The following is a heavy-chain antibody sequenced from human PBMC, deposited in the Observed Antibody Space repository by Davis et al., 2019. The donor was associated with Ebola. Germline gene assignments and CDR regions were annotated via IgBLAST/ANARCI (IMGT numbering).Heavy chain of an antibody. J-gene: IGHJ6*02. Sequence: GESLKISCAASGFTFSSYWMHWVRQAPGKGLVWVSRINSDGSSTSYADSVKGRFTISRDNAKNTLYLQMNSLRAEETAVYYCARARYCSGGSCWGMDVWGQGTTVTVSS. CDR3: ARARYCSGGSCWGMDV. CDR1: GFTFSSYW. D-gene: IGHD2-15*01. CDR2: INSDGSST. V-gene: IGHV3-74*01.